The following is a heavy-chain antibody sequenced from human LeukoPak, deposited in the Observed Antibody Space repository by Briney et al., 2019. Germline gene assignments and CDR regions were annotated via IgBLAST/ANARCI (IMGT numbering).Heavy chain of an antibody. CDR2: IYYTGTT. D-gene: IGHD1-1*01. V-gene: IGHV4-59*08. CDR3: ARRGVQKNFDY. J-gene: IGHJ4*02. Sequence: SETLSLTCTVSGGSISSYYWSWIRQPPGKGLEWIGNIYYTGTTYYNPSLKSRVTISVDTSKNQFSLILTSVTAADTAIYYCARRGVQKNFDYWGQGTLVTVSS. CDR1: GGSISSYY.